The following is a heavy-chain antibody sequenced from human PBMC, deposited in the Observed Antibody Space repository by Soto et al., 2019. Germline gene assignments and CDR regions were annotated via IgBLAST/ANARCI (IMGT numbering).Heavy chain of an antibody. J-gene: IGHJ6*02. CDR1: GFTFSSYG. CDR2: ISYDGSNK. V-gene: IGHV3-30*03. CDR3: ARVRSSGYYGMDV. D-gene: IGHD6-25*01. Sequence: GGSLRLSCAASGFTFSSYGMHWVRQAPGKGLEWVAVISYDGSNKYYADSVKGRFTISRDNSKNTLYLQMNSLRAEDTAVYYCARVRSSGYYGMDVWGQGTTVTVSS.